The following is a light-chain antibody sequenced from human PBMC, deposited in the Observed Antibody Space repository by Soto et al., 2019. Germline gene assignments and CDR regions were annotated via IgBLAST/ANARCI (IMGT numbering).Light chain of an antibody. Sequence: QSVLSQPASVSGSPGQSFTISCTGTSSDVGGFEYVSWYQHQPGKAPKLIIYDVTKRPSGVSNRFSGSKSGNTASLTISGIQAEDEGDYYCGSITRSSTSVFGTGTKVTVL. V-gene: IGLV2-14*01. CDR1: SSDVGGFEY. CDR3: GSITRSSTSV. J-gene: IGLJ1*01. CDR2: DVT.